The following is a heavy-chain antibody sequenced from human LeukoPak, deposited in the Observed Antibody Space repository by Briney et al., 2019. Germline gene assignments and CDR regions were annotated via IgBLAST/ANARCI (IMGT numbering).Heavy chain of an antibody. CDR2: ISSSGSTI. V-gene: IGHV3-48*03. J-gene: IGHJ4*02. D-gene: IGHD1-14*01. CDR3: ARADSRIFRS. CDR1: GFTFSSYE. Sequence: GGSLRLSCAASGFTFSSYEMNWVRQAPGKGLEWVSYISSSGSTIYYAGSVKGRFTISRDNAKNSLYLQMNSLRAEDTAVYYCARADSRIFRSWGQGTLVTVSS.